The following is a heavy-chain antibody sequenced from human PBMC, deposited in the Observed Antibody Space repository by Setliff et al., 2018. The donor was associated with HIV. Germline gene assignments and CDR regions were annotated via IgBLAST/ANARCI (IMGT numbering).Heavy chain of an antibody. Sequence: SETLSLTCTVSGGSISDYYWSWIRQPPGKGLEWIGYIYTSGSTNYNPSLKSPVTISIDTSKNQFSLNLSSVTAADTAVYYCARGVAAAGMLMDVWGKGTTDTVSS. V-gene: IGHV4-4*09. CDR3: ARGVAAAGMLMDV. D-gene: IGHD6-13*01. CDR2: IYTSGST. J-gene: IGHJ6*03. CDR1: GGSISDYY.